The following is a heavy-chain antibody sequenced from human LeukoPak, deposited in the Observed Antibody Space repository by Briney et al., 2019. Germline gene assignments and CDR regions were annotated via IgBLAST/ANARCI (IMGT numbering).Heavy chain of an antibody. CDR2: IYYSGST. V-gene: IGHV4-39*07. J-gene: IGHJ3*02. CDR1: GGSISSSSYY. D-gene: IGHD4-17*01. Sequence: SETLSLTCTVSGGSISSSSYYWGWIRQPPGKGLEWIGSIYYSGSTYYNPSLKSRVTTSVDTSKNQFSLKLSSVTAADTAVYYCARDLFKSMTTSAFDIWGQGTMVTVSS. CDR3: ARDLFKSMTTSAFDI.